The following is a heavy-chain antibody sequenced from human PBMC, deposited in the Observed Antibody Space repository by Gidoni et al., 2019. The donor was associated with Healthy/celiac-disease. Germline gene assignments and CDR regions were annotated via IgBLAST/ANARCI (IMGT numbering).Heavy chain of an antibody. CDR3: ARSTYCDVAPGCAFDI. V-gene: IGHV1-69*01. Sequence: QVQLVQSGAEVKKPGSSVKVSCKASGGTFSSYAISWVRQAPGQGLEWMGGIIPIFGTANYAQKFQGRVTITADESTSTAYMELSSLRSEDTAVYYCARSTYCDVAPGCAFDIWGQGTMVTVSS. CDR2: IIPIFGTA. CDR1: GGTFSSYA. D-gene: IGHD2-21*01. J-gene: IGHJ3*02.